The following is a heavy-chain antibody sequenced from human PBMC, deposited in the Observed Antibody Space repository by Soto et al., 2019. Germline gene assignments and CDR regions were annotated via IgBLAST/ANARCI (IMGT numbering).Heavy chain of an antibody. D-gene: IGHD6-13*01. Sequence: PSETLSLTCAVYGGSFSGYYWSWIRQPPGKGLEWIGEINHSGSTNYNPSLKSRVTISVDNSKNQFSLKLSSVTAADTAVYYCARYIAASGTYYFDYWGQGTLVTVS. V-gene: IGHV4-34*01. J-gene: IGHJ4*02. CDR2: INHSGST. CDR3: ARYIAASGTYYFDY. CDR1: GGSFSGYY.